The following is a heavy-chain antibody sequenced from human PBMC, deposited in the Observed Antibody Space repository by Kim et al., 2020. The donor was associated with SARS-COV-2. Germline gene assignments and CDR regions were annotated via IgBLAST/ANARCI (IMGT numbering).Heavy chain of an antibody. D-gene: IGHD2-2*01. J-gene: IGHJ4*02. V-gene: IGHV3-23*01. CDR1: GFTFSSYA. Sequence: GGSLRLSCAASGFTFSSYAMSWVRQAPGKGLEWVSAISGSGGSTYYADSVKGRFTIYRDNSKNTLYLQMNSLRAEDTAVYYCAKDRHYCSSTSCYLFDYWGQGTLVTVSS. CDR2: ISGSGGST. CDR3: AKDRHYCSSTSCYLFDY.